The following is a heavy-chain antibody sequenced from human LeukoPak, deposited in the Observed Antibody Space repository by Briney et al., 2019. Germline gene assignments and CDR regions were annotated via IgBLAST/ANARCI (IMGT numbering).Heavy chain of an antibody. V-gene: IGHV4-4*02. CDR3: AREGGSLRPLDY. CDR2: INLQAVT. J-gene: IGHJ4*02. D-gene: IGHD3-10*01. Sequence: NPSETLSLTCDVSGGSITQTNYWTWVRQPPGKGLEWFGPINLQAVTAYNPSLLRRVAISVDTSANHVSLQMTCVTAADTAVYYCAREGGSLRPLDYSGQGTLVTVSS. CDR1: GGSITQTNY.